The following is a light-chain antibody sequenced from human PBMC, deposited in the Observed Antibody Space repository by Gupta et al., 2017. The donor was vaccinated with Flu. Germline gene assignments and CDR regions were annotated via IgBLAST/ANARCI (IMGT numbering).Light chain of an antibody. CDR3: ESGDNDLSTVL. CDR1: TTNVGNNY. J-gene: IGLJ2*01. Sequence: KVTNSSSGTTTNVGNNYVYWHQQYPGTAPKLLIYEINKRPSEIPDRFSGSKSGTSATLAITGLHTADEADYYCESGDNDLSTVLFGGGTKLTVL. CDR2: EIN. V-gene: IGLV1-51*02.